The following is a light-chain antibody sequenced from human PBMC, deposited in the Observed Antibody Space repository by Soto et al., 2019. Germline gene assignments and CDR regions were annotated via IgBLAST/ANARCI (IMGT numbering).Light chain of an antibody. J-gene: IGKJ5*01. CDR2: GAS. V-gene: IGKV3-20*01. CDR1: QSVSSSY. CDR3: QQYGSSGT. Sequence: EIVLTQSPGTLSLSPGERATLSCRASQSVSSSYLAWYQQKPGQAPRLLIYGASSRATGIPDRFSGSGSGTDFTLTISRLEPEDFAVYYCQQYGSSGTFGQGTRLEMK.